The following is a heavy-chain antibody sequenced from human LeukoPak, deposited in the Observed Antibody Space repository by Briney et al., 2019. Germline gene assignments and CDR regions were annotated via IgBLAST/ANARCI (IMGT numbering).Heavy chain of an antibody. CDR1: GFTFSDYY. Sequence: GGSLRLSCAASGFTFSDYYMSWIRQAPGKGLEWVSYISSSSSYTNYADSVKGRFTISRDNAKNSLYLQMNSLRAEDTAVYYCVRDESPPGIAVAGPFDYWGQGTLVTVSS. D-gene: IGHD6-19*01. CDR2: ISSSSSYT. CDR3: VRDESPPGIAVAGPFDY. V-gene: IGHV3-11*06. J-gene: IGHJ4*02.